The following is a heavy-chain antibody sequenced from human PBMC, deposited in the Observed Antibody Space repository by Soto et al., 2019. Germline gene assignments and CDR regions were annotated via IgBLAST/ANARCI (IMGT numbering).Heavy chain of an antibody. CDR2: IYYSGST. Sequence: QVQLQESGPGLVKPSETLSLTCTVSGGSISSYYWSWIRQPPGKGLEWIGYIYYSGSTNYNPSLKSRVTISVDTPKNQFSLKLSSVTAADTAVYYCARSGDSSGYRYYYYYGMDVWGQGTTVTVSS. CDR3: ARSGDSSGYRYYYYYGMDV. V-gene: IGHV4-59*08. J-gene: IGHJ6*02. D-gene: IGHD3-22*01. CDR1: GGSISSYY.